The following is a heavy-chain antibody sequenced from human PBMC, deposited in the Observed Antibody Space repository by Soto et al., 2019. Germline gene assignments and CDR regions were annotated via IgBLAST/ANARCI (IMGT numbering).Heavy chain of an antibody. CDR1: GFAFSSYA. V-gene: IGHV3-30-3*01. Sequence: QVQLVESGGGVVQPGRSLRLSCAASGFAFSSYAMNWVRQAPGKWLQWVAVISYDGSNKYYADSVKGRFTISRDNSKNTLYLQMNSLRAEDTAVYYCARDQYSSSSWATYYYYYYGMDVWGQGTTVTVSS. J-gene: IGHJ6*02. D-gene: IGHD6-6*01. CDR3: ARDQYSSSSWATYYYYYYGMDV. CDR2: ISYDGSNK.